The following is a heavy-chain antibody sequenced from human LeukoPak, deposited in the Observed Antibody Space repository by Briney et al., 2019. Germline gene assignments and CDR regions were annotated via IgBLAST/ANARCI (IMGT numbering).Heavy chain of an antibody. CDR2: IWYDGSNK. J-gene: IGHJ4*02. CDR3: ARDQSGYPYYFDY. D-gene: IGHD3-9*01. CDR1: GFTFSSYG. Sequence: GGSLRLSCAASGFTFSSYGMHWVRQAPGKGLEWVAVIWYDGSNKYYADSVKGRFTISRDNSKNTLYLQMNSLRAEDTAVYYCARDQSGYPYYFDYWGQGTLVTVSS. V-gene: IGHV3-33*01.